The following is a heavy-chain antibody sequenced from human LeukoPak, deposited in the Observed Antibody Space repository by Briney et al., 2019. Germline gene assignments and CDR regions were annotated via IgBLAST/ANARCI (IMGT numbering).Heavy chain of an antibody. J-gene: IGHJ4*02. CDR1: GGSISSYY. CDR2: IYYSGST. V-gene: IGHV4-59*08. D-gene: IGHD6-25*01. Sequence: SETLSLTCTVSGGSISSYYWSWIRQPPGKGLEWIGYIYYSGSTNYNPSLKSRVTISVDTSKNQFSLKLSSVTAADTAVYYCAGNRRLYYFDYWGQGTLVTVSS. CDR3: AGNRRLYYFDY.